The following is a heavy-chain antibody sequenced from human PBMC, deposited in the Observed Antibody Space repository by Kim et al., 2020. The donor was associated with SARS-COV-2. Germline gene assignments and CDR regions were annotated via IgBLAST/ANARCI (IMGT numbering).Heavy chain of an antibody. J-gene: IGHJ5*02. V-gene: IGHV1-69*13. CDR1: GGTFSSYA. Sequence: SVKVSCKASGGTFSSYAISWVRQAPGQGLEWMGGIIPIFGTANYAQKFQGRVTITADESTSTAYMELSSLRSEDTAVYYCARDTYHCSGGSCYWFDPWGQGTLVTVSS. CDR2: IIPIFGTA. D-gene: IGHD2-15*01. CDR3: ARDTYHCSGGSCYWFDP.